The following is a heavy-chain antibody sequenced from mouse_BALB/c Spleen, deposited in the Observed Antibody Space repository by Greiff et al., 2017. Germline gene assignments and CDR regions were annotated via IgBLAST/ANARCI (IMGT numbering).Heavy chain of an antibody. CDR2: IWTGGGT. D-gene: IGHD2-4*01. CDR1: GFSLTSYD. Sequence: QVQLKESGPGLVAPSQSLSITCTVSGFSLTSYDISWIRQPPGKGLEWLGVIWTGGGTNYNSAFMSRLSISKDNSKSQVFLKMNSLQTDDTAIYYCVRGIYYDYGYAMDYWGQGTSVTVSS. J-gene: IGHJ4*01. CDR3: VRGIYYDYGYAMDY. V-gene: IGHV2-9-2*01.